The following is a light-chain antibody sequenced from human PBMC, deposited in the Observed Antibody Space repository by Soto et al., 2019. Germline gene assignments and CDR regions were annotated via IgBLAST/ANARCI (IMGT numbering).Light chain of an antibody. CDR2: GAS. J-gene: IGKJ1*01. V-gene: IGKV3-20*01. Sequence: EIVLTQSPGTLSLSPGERAALSCRASQSISSSFLAWYQHKPGQAPRLLIHGASSRATGIPDRFSGSGSGTDFTLTISSLQPEDFAVYFCHQDFNLPWTFGQGTKVDIK. CDR1: QSISSSF. CDR3: HQDFNLPWT.